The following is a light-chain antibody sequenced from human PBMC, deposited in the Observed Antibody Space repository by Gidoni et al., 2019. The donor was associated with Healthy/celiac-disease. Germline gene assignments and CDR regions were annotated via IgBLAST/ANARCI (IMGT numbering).Light chain of an antibody. J-gene: IGKJ1*01. V-gene: IGKV1-5*03. CDR3: QQYNSYWT. CDR2: KAS. CDR1: QSSSSW. Sequence: DIQMTQSPSTLSASVGDRVTITCRASQSSSSWLAWYQQKPGKAPKLLLYKASSLESGVPSRFSGSGSGTEFTLTISSLQPDDFATYYCQQYNSYWTFGQGTKVEIK.